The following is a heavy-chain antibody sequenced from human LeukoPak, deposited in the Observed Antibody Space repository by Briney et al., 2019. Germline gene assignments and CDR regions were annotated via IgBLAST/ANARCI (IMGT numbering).Heavy chain of an antibody. CDR1: GFTFTSYA. CDR2: IGGRGAPI. CDR3: AKDISSSKSYYFDY. J-gene: IGHJ4*02. D-gene: IGHD6-13*01. Sequence: GGSLRLSCAASGFTFTSYAMAWVRQAPGKDLEWVSAIGGRGAPIFYADSVKGRFTISRDNSKNTLYLQMNSLRAEDTAIYYCAKDISSSKSYYFDYWGQGTLVTVSS. V-gene: IGHV3-23*01.